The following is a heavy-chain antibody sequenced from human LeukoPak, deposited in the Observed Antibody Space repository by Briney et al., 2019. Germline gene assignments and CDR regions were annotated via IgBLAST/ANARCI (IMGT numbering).Heavy chain of an antibody. CDR3: ARAPSFESSGPL. CDR1: GFTFSNHW. Sequence: GSLSLSCAASGFTFSNHWMSWVRQAPGKGLEWVANIRQDGAEKYYVDSVKGRFTNTRVNAKNSVYMEMNSLRVEDTAVYFCARAPSFESSGPLWGQGTLVTVSS. J-gene: IGHJ4*02. D-gene: IGHD3-22*01. CDR2: IRQDGAEK. V-gene: IGHV3-7*01.